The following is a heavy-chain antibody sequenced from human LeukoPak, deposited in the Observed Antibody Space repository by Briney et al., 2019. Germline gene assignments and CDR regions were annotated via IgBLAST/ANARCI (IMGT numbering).Heavy chain of an antibody. CDR1: GYTFTGYY. CDR3: ARDSSRLTIFGVPYGMDV. Sequence: ASVTVSCKASGYTFTGYYMHWVRQAPGQGLEWMGWINPNSGGTNYAQKFQGRVTMTRDTSISTAYMELSRLRSDDTAVYYCARDSSRLTIFGVPYGMDVWGQGTTVTVSS. V-gene: IGHV1-2*02. J-gene: IGHJ6*02. CDR2: INPNSGGT. D-gene: IGHD3-3*01.